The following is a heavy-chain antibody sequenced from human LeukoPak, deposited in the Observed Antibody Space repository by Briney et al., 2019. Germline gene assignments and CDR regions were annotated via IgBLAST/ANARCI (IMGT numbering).Heavy chain of an antibody. CDR3: AREVSDYDIWSGYSTDYNYYGMDV. V-gene: IGHV3-15*01. D-gene: IGHD3-3*01. CDR2: IKSKIDGGTT. CDR1: GFTFSNAW. Sequence: GGSLRLSCAASGFTFSNAWMSWVRQAPGKGLEWVGSIKSKIDGGTTDYAAPVKGRFTISRDDSKNTLYLQMNSLRPEDTAVYYCAREVSDYDIWSGYSTDYNYYGMDVWGQGTTVTVSS. J-gene: IGHJ6*02.